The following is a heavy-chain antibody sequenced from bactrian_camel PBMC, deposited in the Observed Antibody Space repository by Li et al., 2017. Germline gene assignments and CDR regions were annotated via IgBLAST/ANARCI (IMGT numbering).Heavy chain of an antibody. CDR1: GAARRSYC. V-gene: IGHV3S1*01. CDR3: AAKSCRVPGRHYAY. D-gene: IGHD4*01. J-gene: IGHJ4*01. Sequence: QVQLVESGGGSVQGGGSLRLSCAASGAARRSYCMGWFRQSPGEEREGVAAIRNGGGETWYAGSVKGRFAISQDNAKNTLYLQMNSLKAEDTAVYYCAAKSCRVPGRHYAYWGQGTQVTVS. CDR2: IRNGGGET.